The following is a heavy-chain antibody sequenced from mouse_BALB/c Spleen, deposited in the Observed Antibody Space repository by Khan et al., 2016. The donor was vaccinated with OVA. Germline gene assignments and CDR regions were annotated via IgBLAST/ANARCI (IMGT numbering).Heavy chain of an antibody. V-gene: IGHV9-3-1*01. Sequence: VQLQESGPEMKKPGETVKISCKASGYTFTNYGMNWVKQSPGKALKWMGWINTFTEEPTYADDFKGRFAFSLETSASTASLQINNLKNEDTATYFCARPPYFSYSLDHWGQGTSVTVSS. CDR3: ARPPYFSYSLDH. CDR1: GYTFTNYG. CDR2: INTFTEEP. D-gene: IGHD2-12*01. J-gene: IGHJ4*01.